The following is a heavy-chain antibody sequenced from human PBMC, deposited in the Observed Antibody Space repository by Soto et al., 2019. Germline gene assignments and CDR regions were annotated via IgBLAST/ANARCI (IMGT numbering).Heavy chain of an antibody. V-gene: IGHV3-49*04. CDR2: IRSKAYGGTT. J-gene: IGHJ4*02. CDR3: TRDSGYSSGWYQGGFDY. CDR1: GFTFGDYA. Sequence: GGSLRLSCTASGFTFGDYAMSCVRQAPGKGLEWVGFIRSKAYGGTTEYAASVKGRFTISRDDSKSVAYLQMNSLKTEDTAVYYCTRDSGYSSGWYQGGFDYWGQGTLVTVSS. D-gene: IGHD6-19*01.